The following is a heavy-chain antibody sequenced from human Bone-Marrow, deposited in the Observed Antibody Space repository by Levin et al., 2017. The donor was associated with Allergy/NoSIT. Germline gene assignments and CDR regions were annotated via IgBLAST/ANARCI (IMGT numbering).Heavy chain of an antibody. CDR3: ARGATSSNDY. Sequence: GESLKISCTVSGYIFSDYYIHWVRQAPGQGLEWMGWINPQRGDANTAQKFEGRVVLTRDTSISTAYMEVRRLRSDDTALYYCARGATSSNDYWGQGTLVTVSS. V-gene: IGHV1-2*02. CDR1: GYIFSDYY. CDR2: INPQRGDA. J-gene: IGHJ4*02. D-gene: IGHD6-13*01.